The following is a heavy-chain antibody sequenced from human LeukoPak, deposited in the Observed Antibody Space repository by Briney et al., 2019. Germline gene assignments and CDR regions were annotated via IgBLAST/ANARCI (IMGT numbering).Heavy chain of an antibody. CDR1: GFTFSSYD. D-gene: IGHD3-10*01. Sequence: GGSLRLSCAASGFTFSSYDMHWVRQATGKGLEWVSAIGTAGDTYYPGSVKGRFTISRENAKNSLYLQMNGLRAGDTAVYYCAKSAGIHDGAFDIWGQGTMVTVSS. CDR2: IGTAGDT. V-gene: IGHV3-13*01. J-gene: IGHJ3*02. CDR3: AKSAGIHDGAFDI.